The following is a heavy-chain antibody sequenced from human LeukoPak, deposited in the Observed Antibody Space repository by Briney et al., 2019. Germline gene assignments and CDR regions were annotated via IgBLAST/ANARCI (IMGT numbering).Heavy chain of an antibody. Sequence: PSGTLSLTCTVSGGSISSYYWSWIRQPPGKGLEWIGYIYYSGSTNYNPSLKSRVTISVDTSKNQFSLKLSSVTAADTAVYYCARGRGYSGYEIDYWGQGTLVTASS. J-gene: IGHJ4*02. V-gene: IGHV4-59*01. D-gene: IGHD5-12*01. CDR1: GGSISSYY. CDR2: IYYSGST. CDR3: ARGRGYSGYEIDY.